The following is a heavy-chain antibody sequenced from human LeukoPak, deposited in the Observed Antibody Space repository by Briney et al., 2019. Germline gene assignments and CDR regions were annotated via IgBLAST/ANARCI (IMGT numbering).Heavy chain of an antibody. D-gene: IGHD6-13*01. CDR3: ARDSFARYSSSWHFDN. J-gene: IGHJ4*02. Sequence: ASVKVSCKASGYTFTGHYMHWVRQAPGQGLAWMGWINPSSGGIKYAQNFQGRVAMTRDTSISTAYMELSRLTSDNTAVYYCARDSFARYSSSWHFDNWGQGSLVTVSS. CDR2: INPSSGGI. V-gene: IGHV1-2*02. CDR1: GYTFTGHY.